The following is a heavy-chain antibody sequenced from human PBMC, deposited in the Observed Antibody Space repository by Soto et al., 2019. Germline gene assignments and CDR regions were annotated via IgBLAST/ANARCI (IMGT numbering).Heavy chain of an antibody. CDR3: ARSAGLGYCSSTSCYSYYYYGMDV. CDR2: INAGNGNT. V-gene: IGHV1-3*01. CDR1: GYTFTSYA. J-gene: IGHJ6*02. Sequence: ASVKVSCKSSGYTFTSYAMHWVRQAPGQRLEWMGWINAGNGNTKYSQKFQGRVTITRATSASTAYMELSSLRSEDTAVYYCARSAGLGYCSSTSCYSYYYYGMDVWGQGTKVTVSS. D-gene: IGHD2-2*03.